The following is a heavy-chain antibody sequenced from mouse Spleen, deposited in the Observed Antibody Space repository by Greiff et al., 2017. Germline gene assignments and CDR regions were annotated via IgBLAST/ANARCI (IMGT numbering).Heavy chain of an antibody. V-gene: IGHV1-15*01. CDR2: IDPETGGT. CDR3: TGDYYSNYATMDY. D-gene: IGHD2-5*01. CDR1: GYTFTDYE. Sequence: VQLQQSGAELVRPGASVTLSCKASGYTFTDYEMHWVKQTPVHGLEWIGAIDPETGGTAYNQKFKGKAILTADKSSSTAYMELRSLTSEDSAVYYCTGDYYSNYATMDYWGQGTSVTVSS. J-gene: IGHJ4*01.